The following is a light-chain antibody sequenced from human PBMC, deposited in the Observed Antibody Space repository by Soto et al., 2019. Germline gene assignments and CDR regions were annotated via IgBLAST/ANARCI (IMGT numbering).Light chain of an antibody. V-gene: IGKV1-27*01. CDR2: DSI. Sequence: DIQMTQSPSSLSASVGDRVTITCRASQDIANYLAWYQQKPGKVPKLLIYDSITLQSGVPSRFSGSGSGTEFTLTISSLQPEDVATYYCQKYYNAPRTFCQGTKVEIK. J-gene: IGKJ1*01. CDR3: QKYYNAPRT. CDR1: QDIANY.